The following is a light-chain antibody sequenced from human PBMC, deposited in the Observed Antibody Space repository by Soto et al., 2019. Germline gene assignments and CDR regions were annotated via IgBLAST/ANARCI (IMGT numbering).Light chain of an antibody. CDR1: QTVSTS. Sequence: EIVLTQSPATLSLSPGERATLSCRTSQTVSTSLDWYQQKPGQAPRLLIYDASKRAIGTPARISGSGSGSDFTLTISSLEPEDFAVYYGQQYGTSPTTFGQGTKVEIK. CDR2: DAS. J-gene: IGKJ1*01. CDR3: QQYGTSPTT. V-gene: IGKV3-11*01.